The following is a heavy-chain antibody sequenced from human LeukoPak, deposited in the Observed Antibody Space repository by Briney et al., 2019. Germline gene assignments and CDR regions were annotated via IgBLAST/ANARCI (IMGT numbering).Heavy chain of an antibody. CDR3: AKDRHVVATIEAFDY. CDR1: GFTFSSYW. CDR2: MKYDGSYE. J-gene: IGHJ4*02. Sequence: PGGSLRLSCAASGFTFSSYWMSWVRQAPGKGLEWVALMKYDGSYEYYADSVKGRFTLSRDISKNTLYLQMNSLRPEDTAMYYCAKDRHVVATIEAFDYWSQGTLVTVSS. V-gene: IGHV3-30*02. D-gene: IGHD5-12*01.